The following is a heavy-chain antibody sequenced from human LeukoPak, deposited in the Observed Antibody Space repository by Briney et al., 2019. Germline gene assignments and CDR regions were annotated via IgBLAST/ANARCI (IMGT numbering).Heavy chain of an antibody. Sequence: PSETLSLTCTVSGGSFSTYYWSWIRQPPGKGLEWIGYIYYSGSTDYSPSLKSRVTMSLDTSKNQFSLNLSSVTAADTAVYYCARSAFLVTAPGLYYFDYWGQGTLVAVSS. CDR3: ARSAFLVTAPGLYYFDY. J-gene: IGHJ4*02. V-gene: IGHV4-59*12. CDR2: IYYSGST. CDR1: GGSFSTYY. D-gene: IGHD6-13*01.